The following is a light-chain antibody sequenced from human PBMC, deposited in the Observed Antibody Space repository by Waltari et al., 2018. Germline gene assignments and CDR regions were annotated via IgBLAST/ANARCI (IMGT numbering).Light chain of an antibody. CDR3: MIWYSSAWV. J-gene: IGLJ3*02. CDR2: YKSDSDK. CDR1: SGINVGTYR. V-gene: IGLV5-45*02. Sequence: QAVLTQPSSLSASPGASASLPCTLRSGINVGTYRIYWYQQKPGSPPQHLLRYKSDSDKQQGSGVPSRFSGSKDASANAGILLLSGLQSEDEADYYCMIWYSSAWVFGGGTKLTVL.